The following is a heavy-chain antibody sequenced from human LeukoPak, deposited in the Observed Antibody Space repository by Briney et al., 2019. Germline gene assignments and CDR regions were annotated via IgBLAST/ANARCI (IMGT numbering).Heavy chain of an antibody. D-gene: IGHD3-22*01. CDR2: ISYDGSNK. J-gene: IGHJ4*02. CDR1: GFTFSSYG. V-gene: IGHV3-30*18. Sequence: GGSLRLSCAASGFTFSSYGMHWVRQAPGKGLEWVAVISYDGSNKYYADSVKGRFTISRDNSKNTLYLQMNSPRAEDTAVYYCAKDRVYYDSSGYPDWGQGTLVTVSS. CDR3: AKDRVYYDSSGYPD.